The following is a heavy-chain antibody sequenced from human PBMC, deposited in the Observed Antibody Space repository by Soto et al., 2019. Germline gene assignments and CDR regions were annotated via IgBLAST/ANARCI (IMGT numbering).Heavy chain of an antibody. Sequence: SETLSLTCTVSGGSISSYYWTWIRHPAGKGLEWIGRIYTSGITNYNPSLKSRVTMSVDTSKNQFSLRLRSVTAADTAVYYCARDRGGYNDDAFDIWGQGTMVTVSS. CDR3: ARDRGGYNDDAFDI. CDR1: GGSISSYY. J-gene: IGHJ3*02. V-gene: IGHV4-4*07. CDR2: IYTSGIT. D-gene: IGHD5-12*01.